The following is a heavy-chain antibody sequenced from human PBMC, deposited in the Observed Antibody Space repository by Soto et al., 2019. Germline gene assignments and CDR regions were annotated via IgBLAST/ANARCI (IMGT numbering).Heavy chain of an antibody. J-gene: IGHJ4*02. CDR2: IYYSGST. CDR3: ARENHRDYFDY. CDR1: GGSISSYY. Sequence: PSETLSLTCTVSGGSISSYYWSWIRQPPGKGLEWIGYIYYSGSTNYNPSLKSRVTISVDTSKNQFSLKLSSVTAADTAVYYCARENHRDYFDYWGQGTLVNVSS. V-gene: IGHV4-59*01.